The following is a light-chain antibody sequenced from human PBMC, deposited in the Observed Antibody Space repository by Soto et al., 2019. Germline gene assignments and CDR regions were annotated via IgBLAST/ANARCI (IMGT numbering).Light chain of an antibody. Sequence: EIVLTQSPGTLSLSPGERATLSCRSSQSVSSSYLAWYQQKPGQAPRLLIYDVSSRATGIPDRFSGSGAGTVFTLTIRGLESEDYAVFYCQQYGSSPTFGQGTKVEI. J-gene: IGKJ1*01. CDR3: QQYGSSPT. V-gene: IGKV3-20*01. CDR1: QSVSSSY. CDR2: DVS.